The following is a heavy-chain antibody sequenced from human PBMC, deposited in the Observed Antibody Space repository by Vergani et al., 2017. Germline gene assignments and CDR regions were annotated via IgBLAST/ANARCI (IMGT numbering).Heavy chain of an antibody. CDR3: ARSDFTYSSGINWFDP. CDR1: GFTFSSYA. V-gene: IGHV3-30-3*01. D-gene: IGHD6-19*01. CDR2: ISYDGSNK. J-gene: IGHJ5*02. Sequence: QVQLVESGGGVVQPGRSLRLSCAASGFTFSSYAMHWVRQAPGKGLEWVAVISYDGSNKYYADSVKGRFTISRDNSKNTLYLQMNSLRAEDTAVYYCARSDFTYSSGINWFDPWGQGTLVTVSS.